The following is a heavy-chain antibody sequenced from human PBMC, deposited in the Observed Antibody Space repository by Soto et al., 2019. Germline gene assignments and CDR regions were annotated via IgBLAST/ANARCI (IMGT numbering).Heavy chain of an antibody. V-gene: IGHV3-30-3*01. CDR3: ARATGPLYYYDSSGSLVDY. Sequence: PGGSLRLSCAASGFTFSSYAMHWVRQAPGKGLEWVAVISYDGSNKYYADSVKGRFTISRDNSKNTLYLQMNSLRAEDTAVYYCARATGPLYYYDSSGSLVDYWGQGTLVTVSS. D-gene: IGHD3-22*01. J-gene: IGHJ4*02. CDR2: ISYDGSNK. CDR1: GFTFSSYA.